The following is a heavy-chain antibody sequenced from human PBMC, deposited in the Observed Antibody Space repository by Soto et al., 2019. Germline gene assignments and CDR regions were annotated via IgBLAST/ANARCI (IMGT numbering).Heavy chain of an antibody. J-gene: IGHJ3*02. CDR2: ISGSGGST. D-gene: IGHD2-15*01. CDR3: AKDPGLVVAATQDAFDI. V-gene: IGHV3-23*01. Sequence: GGSLRLSCAASGFTFSSYAMSWVRQAPGKGLEWVSAISGSGGSTYYADSVKGRFTISRDNSKNTLYLQMNSLRAEDTAVYYCAKDPGLVVAATQDAFDIWGQGTMVTVSS. CDR1: GFTFSSYA.